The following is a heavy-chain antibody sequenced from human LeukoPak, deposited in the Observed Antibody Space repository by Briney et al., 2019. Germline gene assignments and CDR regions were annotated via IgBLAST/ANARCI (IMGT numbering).Heavy chain of an antibody. J-gene: IGHJ4*02. CDR1: GFTFSNYA. D-gene: IGHD1-26*01. Sequence: PGGSLRLSCAVSGFTFSNYAMNWIRQAPGKGLEWVSSIDVGSYTYYAGSVKGRFTISRDNAKNLLYLQMNSLRVEDTAVYYCASEGVVGPVAHFDYWGQGALVTVSS. CDR2: IDVGSYT. CDR3: ASEGVVGPVAHFDY. V-gene: IGHV3-21*01.